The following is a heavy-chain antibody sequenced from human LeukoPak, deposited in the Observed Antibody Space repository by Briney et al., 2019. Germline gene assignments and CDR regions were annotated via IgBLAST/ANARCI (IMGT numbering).Heavy chain of an antibody. V-gene: IGHV3-7*03. J-gene: IGHJ4*02. Sequence: GGSLRLSCAASGFTFSSYWMSWVRQAPGKGLEWVANIKQDGSEKYYVDSVKGRFTISRDNAKNSLYLQMNSLRAEDTAVYYCAKDRHYDFWSGPIDYWGQGTLVTVSS. D-gene: IGHD3-3*01. CDR1: GFTFSSYW. CDR2: IKQDGSEK. CDR3: AKDRHYDFWSGPIDY.